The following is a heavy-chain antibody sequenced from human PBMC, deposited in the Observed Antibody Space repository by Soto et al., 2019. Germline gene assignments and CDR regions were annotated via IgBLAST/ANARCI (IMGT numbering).Heavy chain of an antibody. CDR3: ARYTPTIFGVVLAGYYYGMDV. Sequence: ASVKVSCKASGYTFTSYGISWVRQAPGQGLEWMGWISAYNGNTNYAQKLQGRVTMTTDTSTSTAYMELRSLRSDDTAVYYCARYTPTIFGVVLAGYYYGMDVCGQGTTVTVSS. D-gene: IGHD3-3*01. J-gene: IGHJ6*02. CDR1: GYTFTSYG. CDR2: ISAYNGNT. V-gene: IGHV1-18*04.